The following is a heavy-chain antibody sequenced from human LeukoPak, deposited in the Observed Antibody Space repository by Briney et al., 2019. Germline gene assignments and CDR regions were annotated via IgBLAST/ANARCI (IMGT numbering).Heavy chain of an antibody. CDR2: ISGSGGST. D-gene: IGHD3-3*01. CDR1: GFTFSSYA. Sequence: PGGSLRLSCAASGFTFSSYAMSWVRQAPGKGLEWVSAISGSGGSTNYADSVEGRFTISRDNSKNTLYLQMHSLRAEDTAVYYCAKDTLSTYYEENWGQGTLVTVSS. J-gene: IGHJ4*02. CDR3: AKDTLSTYYEEN. V-gene: IGHV3-23*01.